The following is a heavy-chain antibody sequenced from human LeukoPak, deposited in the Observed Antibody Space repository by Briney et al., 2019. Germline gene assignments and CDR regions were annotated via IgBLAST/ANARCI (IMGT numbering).Heavy chain of an antibody. D-gene: IGHD1-26*01. CDR2: ISSSSSYI. CDR1: GFTFSSYS. V-gene: IGHV3-21*01. CDR3: ARDRRIVGATNY. J-gene: IGHJ4*02. Sequence: GGSLRLSCAASGFTFSSYSMNWVRQAPGKGLEWVSSISSSSSYIYYADSVKGRFTISRDNAKNSLYLQMNSLRAEDTAVYYCARDRRIVGATNYWGQGTLVTVSS.